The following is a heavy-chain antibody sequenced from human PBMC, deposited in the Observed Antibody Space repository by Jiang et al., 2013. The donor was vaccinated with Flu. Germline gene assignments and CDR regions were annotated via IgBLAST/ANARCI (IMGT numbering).Heavy chain of an antibody. CDR3: ARVEVIRSYYYYGMDV. J-gene: IGHJ6*02. CDR2: ISYDGSNK. Sequence: EWVAVISYDGSNKYYADSVKGRFTISRDNSKNTLYLQMNSLRAEDTAVYYCARVEVIRSYYYYGMDVWGQGTTVTVSS. V-gene: IGHV3-33*05. D-gene: IGHD3-10*01.